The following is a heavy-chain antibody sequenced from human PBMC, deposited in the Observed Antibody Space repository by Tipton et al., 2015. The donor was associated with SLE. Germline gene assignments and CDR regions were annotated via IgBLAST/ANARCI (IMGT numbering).Heavy chain of an antibody. CDR1: GGSFSGYN. CDR2: INHSGSA. Sequence: TLSLTCSVCGGSFSGYNWNWIRQPPGKGLEWIGQINHSGSANYNPSLKSRVTISVDTSKNQFSLNLNSVTAADTAVYYCARGTGITDDWGQGTLVTVSS. J-gene: IGHJ4*02. D-gene: IGHD1/OR15-1a*01. CDR3: ARGTGITDD. V-gene: IGHV4-34*01.